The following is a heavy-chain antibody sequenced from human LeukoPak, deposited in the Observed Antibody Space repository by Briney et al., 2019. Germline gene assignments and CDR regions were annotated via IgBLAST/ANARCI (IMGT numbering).Heavy chain of an antibody. CDR1: GGSFSGYY. CDR2: INHSGST. V-gene: IGHV4-34*01. D-gene: IGHD4-17*01. CDR3: ARAKSKRGSYGDRFDY. Sequence: SETLSLTCAVYGGSFSGYYWSRIRQPPGKGLEWIGEINHSGSTNYNPSLKSRVTISVDTSKNQFSLKLSSVTAADTAVYYCARAKSKRGSYGDRFDYWGQGTLVTVSS. J-gene: IGHJ4*02.